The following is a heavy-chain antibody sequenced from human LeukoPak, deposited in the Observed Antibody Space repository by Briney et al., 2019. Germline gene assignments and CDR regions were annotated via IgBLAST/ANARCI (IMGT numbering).Heavy chain of an antibody. V-gene: IGHV4-59*01. Sequence: PSETLSLTCTVSGGSISSYYWSWIRQPPGKGLEWIGYIYYSGSTNYNPSLKSRVTISVDTSKNQFSLKLSSVTAADTAVYYCARDQPDSWSGHLNWFDPWGQGTLVTVSS. CDR1: GGSISSYY. D-gene: IGHD3-3*01. J-gene: IGHJ5*02. CDR2: IYYSGST. CDR3: ARDQPDSWSGHLNWFDP.